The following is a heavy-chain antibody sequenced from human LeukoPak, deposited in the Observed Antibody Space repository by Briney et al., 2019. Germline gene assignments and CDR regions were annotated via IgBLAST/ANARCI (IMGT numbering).Heavy chain of an antibody. CDR2: INPNSGGT. Sequence: ASVKVSCKASGYTFTGYYMHWVRQAPGQGLEWMGWINPNSGGTNYAQKFQGRVTMTRDTSTSTAYMELSRLRSDDTAVYYCARVWSMEWLSAGGARDAFDIWGQGTMVTVSS. CDR1: GYTFTGYY. D-gene: IGHD3-3*01. J-gene: IGHJ3*02. V-gene: IGHV1-2*02. CDR3: ARVWSMEWLSAGGARDAFDI.